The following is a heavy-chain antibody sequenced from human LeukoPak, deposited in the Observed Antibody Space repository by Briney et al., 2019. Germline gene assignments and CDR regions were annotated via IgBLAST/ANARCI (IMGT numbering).Heavy chain of an antibody. J-gene: IGHJ3*02. V-gene: IGHV1-18*04. CDR2: ISAYNGNT. Sequence: ASVKVSCKASGYTFTSYGISWVRQAPGQGLEWMGWISAYNGNTSYAQKLQGRVTMTTDTSTSTAYMELRSLRSDDTAVYYCARDLDILTGYFSDAFDIWGQGTMVTVSS. D-gene: IGHD3-9*01. CDR1: GYTFTSYG. CDR3: ARDLDILTGYFSDAFDI.